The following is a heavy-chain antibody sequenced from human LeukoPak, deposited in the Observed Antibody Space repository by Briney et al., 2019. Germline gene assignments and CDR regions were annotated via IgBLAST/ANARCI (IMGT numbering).Heavy chain of an antibody. CDR2: ISESGTGT. CDR3: AKDIVQGYTFGSIEEDY. J-gene: IGHJ4*02. CDR1: GLTFSRYA. V-gene: IGHV3-23*01. Sequence: GGSLRLSCAVSGLTFSRYAMSWVRQAPGKGLEWVSAISESGTGTYYADSVKGRFTISRDNSKNTLSLHMSSLRAEDTAVYYCAKDIVQGYTFGSIEEDYWGQGTLVTVSS. D-gene: IGHD5-18*01.